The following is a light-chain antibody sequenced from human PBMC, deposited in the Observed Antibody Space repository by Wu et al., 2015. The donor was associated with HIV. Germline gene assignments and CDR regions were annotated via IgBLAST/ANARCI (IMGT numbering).Light chain of an antibody. CDR2: VAS. V-gene: IGKV3-20*01. CDR1: QSISSNY. CDR3: QQYGSSPIT. Sequence: EIVLTQSPGTLSLSPGERATLSCRASQSISSNYLAWYQQKPGQAPRLLISVASSRATGIPDRFSGSVSGTDFTLTISRLEPEDFALYYCQQYGSSPITFGQGTRLEIK. J-gene: IGKJ5*01.